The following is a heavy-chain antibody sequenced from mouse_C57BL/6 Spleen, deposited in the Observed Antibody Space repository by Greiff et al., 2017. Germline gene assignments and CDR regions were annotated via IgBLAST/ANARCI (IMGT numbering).Heavy chain of an antibody. V-gene: IGHV1-82*01. Sequence: VQLQESGPELVKPGASVKISCKASGYAFSSYWMHWVKQRPGQGLEWIGRIYPGSGTTNYNGKFKGKATLTVDKSSSTAYMQLSSLTSEDSAVYCCARSDDYGTYSYALDYWGKVTTVTV. CDR1: GYAFSSYW. CDR3: ARSDDYGTYSYALDY. CDR2: IYPGSGTT. D-gene: IGHD2-4*01. J-gene: IGHJ4*01.